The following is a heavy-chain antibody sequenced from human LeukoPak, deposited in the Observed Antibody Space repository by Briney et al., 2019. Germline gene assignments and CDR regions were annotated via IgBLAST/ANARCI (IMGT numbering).Heavy chain of an antibody. CDR3: ARDQFPGRWLQGGFDF. CDR1: GFTFSSYS. D-gene: IGHD5-24*01. V-gene: IGHV3-48*02. Sequence: GGSLRLSCAASGFTFSSYSMNWVRQAPGKGLEWISYIRSSGSTIYYADSVKGRFTISRDNANNSLYLQMNSLRDEDTAVYYCARDQFPGRWLQGGFDFWGQGTLVTVSS. CDR2: IRSSGSTI. J-gene: IGHJ4*02.